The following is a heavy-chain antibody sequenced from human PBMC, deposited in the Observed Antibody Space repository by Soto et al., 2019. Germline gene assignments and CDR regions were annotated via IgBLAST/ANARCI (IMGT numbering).Heavy chain of an antibody. Sequence: DVQLVESGGVVVQPGGSLRLSCAASGFTFDDYAMHWVRQAPGKGLEWVSLISWDGGSTYYADSVKGRFTISRDNSKNSLYLQMNSLRAEDTALYYCAKDYSSSSYYYYYGMDVWGQGTTVTVSS. CDR2: ISWDGGST. D-gene: IGHD6-6*01. CDR1: GFTFDDYA. CDR3: AKDYSSSSYYYYYGMDV. J-gene: IGHJ6*02. V-gene: IGHV3-43D*04.